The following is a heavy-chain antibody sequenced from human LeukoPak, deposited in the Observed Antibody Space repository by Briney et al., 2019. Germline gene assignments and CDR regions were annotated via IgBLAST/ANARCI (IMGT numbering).Heavy chain of an antibody. CDR2: MNPNSGNT. CDR3: AGMSRGSGYYYFDY. Sequence: GASVKVSCKASGYTFTSYDINWVRQATGQGLEWMGWMNPNSGNTGYAQKFQGRVTMTRNTSISTAYMELSSLRSEDTAVYYCAGMSRGSGYYYFDYWGQEPWSPSPQ. V-gene: IGHV1-8*01. D-gene: IGHD3-22*01. J-gene: IGHJ4*01. CDR1: GYTFTSYD.